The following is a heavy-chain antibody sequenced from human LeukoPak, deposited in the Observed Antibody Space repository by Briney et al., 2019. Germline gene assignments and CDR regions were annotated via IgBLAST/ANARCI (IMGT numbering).Heavy chain of an antibody. Sequence: ASVKVSCKASGYSFTSYGISWVRQAPGQGLEWMGWISVYNGNTNYAQKLQGRVTMTTDTSTSTAYMELRSLRSDDTAVYYCARGPDSSGWYPGPVDNAFDIWGQGTMVTVSS. CDR1: GYSFTSYG. CDR3: ARGPDSSGWYPGPVDNAFDI. D-gene: IGHD6-19*01. CDR2: ISVYNGNT. V-gene: IGHV1-18*01. J-gene: IGHJ3*02.